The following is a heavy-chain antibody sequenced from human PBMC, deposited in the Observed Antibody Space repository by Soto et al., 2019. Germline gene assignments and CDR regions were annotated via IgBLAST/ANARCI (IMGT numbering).Heavy chain of an antibody. CDR1: GGTFSSYS. CDR2: IIPVFGRA. CDR3: ARDAYGMDV. V-gene: IGHV1-69*01. Sequence: QVPLVQSGAEVKKPGSSVKVSCEASGGTFSSYSINWVRQAPGQGLEWMGGIIPVFGRANYARKFQGRVTITADGSTNKVYMELSSVTSEDTAVYYCARDAYGMDVWGQGTTVTVSS. J-gene: IGHJ6*02.